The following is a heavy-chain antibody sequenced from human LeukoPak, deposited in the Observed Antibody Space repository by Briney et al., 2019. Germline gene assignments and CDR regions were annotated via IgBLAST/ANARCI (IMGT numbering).Heavy chain of an antibody. J-gene: IGHJ6*02. V-gene: IGHV3-21*01. CDR3: ARDVVVPAAITGGRYYYYGMDV. D-gene: IGHD2-2*02. Sequence: PGGSLRLSCAASGFTFSSYIMNWVRQAPGKGLDWVSSINSSSSYINYADSVKGRFTISRDNAKTSLYLQMNSLRAEDTAVYYCARDVVVPAAITGGRYYYYGMDVWGQGTTVTVSS. CDR1: GFTFSSYI. CDR2: INSSSSYI.